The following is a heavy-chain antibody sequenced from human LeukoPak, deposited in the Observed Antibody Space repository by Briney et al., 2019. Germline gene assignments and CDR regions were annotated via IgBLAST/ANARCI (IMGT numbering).Heavy chain of an antibody. J-gene: IGHJ6*03. CDR3: ARGLGEGYYYYYMDV. Sequence: ASVKVSCKAAGYTFTSYYMHWLRQAPGQGLEWMGTINPTGGSTRYAQKFQGRVTITRNTSISTAYMELSSLRSEDTAVYYCARGLGEGYYYYYMDVWGKGTTVTVSS. D-gene: IGHD7-27*01. CDR2: INPTGGST. CDR1: GYTFTSYY. V-gene: IGHV1-46*01.